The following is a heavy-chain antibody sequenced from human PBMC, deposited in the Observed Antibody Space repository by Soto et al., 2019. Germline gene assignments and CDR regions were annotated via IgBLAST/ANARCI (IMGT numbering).Heavy chain of an antibody. J-gene: IGHJ4*02. Sequence: EVQLVESGGGLVQSGGTLRLSCATSGFTFSDYWMTWVRQAPGKGLEWVANINQDGSERYYVDSVKGRFTISRDNAKNLQYRQMNSLRAEDTAVYYCARADKRWFGESLQDYWGQGILVTVSS. CDR1: GFTFSDYW. V-gene: IGHV3-7*04. CDR2: INQDGSER. D-gene: IGHD3-10*01. CDR3: ARADKRWFGESLQDY.